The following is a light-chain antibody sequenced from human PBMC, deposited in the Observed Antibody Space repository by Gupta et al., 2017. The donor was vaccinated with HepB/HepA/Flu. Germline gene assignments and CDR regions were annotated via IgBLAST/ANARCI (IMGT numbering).Light chain of an antibody. CDR1: QDISNY. V-gene: IGKV1-33*01. Sequence: DIQMTQSPSSLSASVGDRVTITCQASQDISNYLNWYQQKPGKAPKLLIYDASNLETGVPSRFSGSGSGTDFTFTISSLQPEDLATYYRQQDDNLITFGQGTRLEIK. CDR2: DAS. J-gene: IGKJ5*01. CDR3: QQDDNLIT.